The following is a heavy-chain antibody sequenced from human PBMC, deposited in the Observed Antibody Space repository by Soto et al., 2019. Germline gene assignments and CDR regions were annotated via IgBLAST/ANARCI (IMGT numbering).Heavy chain of an antibody. D-gene: IGHD5-12*01. V-gene: IGHV1-69*01. Sequence: QVQLVQSGAEVKKPGSSVKVSCKASGGTFSSFGFNWVRQAPGQGLEWMGGIIPPYGTANHAQRFQGRVTISADESTSTVYMELISLRSEDTAIYYCARDRSMDGYNSRSFDYWGQGTLVTVSS. CDR1: GGTFSSFG. CDR2: IIPPYGTA. J-gene: IGHJ4*02. CDR3: ARDRSMDGYNSRSFDY.